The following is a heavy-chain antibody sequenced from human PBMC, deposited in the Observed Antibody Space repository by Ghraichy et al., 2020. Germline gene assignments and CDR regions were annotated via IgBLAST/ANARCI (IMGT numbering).Heavy chain of an antibody. Sequence: SETLSLTCTVSGGSISSSSYYWGWIRQPPGKGLEWIGSIYYSGSTYYNPSLKSRVTISVDTSKNQFSLKLSSVTAADTAVYYCARRGGFKIAARTAGIDYWGQGTLVTVSS. D-gene: IGHD6-6*01. J-gene: IGHJ4*02. CDR1: GGSISSSSYY. CDR3: ARRGGFKIAARTAGIDY. V-gene: IGHV4-39*01. CDR2: IYYSGST.